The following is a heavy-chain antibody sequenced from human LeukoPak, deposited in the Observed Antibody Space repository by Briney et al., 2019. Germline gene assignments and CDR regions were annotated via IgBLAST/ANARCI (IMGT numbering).Heavy chain of an antibody. D-gene: IGHD3-9*01. CDR3: ARHPWVSGYYRPGGWFDP. CDR1: GYSISSGYY. J-gene: IGHJ5*02. CDR2: INHSGST. V-gene: IGHV4-38-2*02. Sequence: SETLSLTCTVSGYSISSGYYWGWIRQPPGKGLEWIGEINHSGSTNYNPSLKSRVTISVDTSKNQFSLKLSSVTAADTAVYYCARHPWVSGYYRPGGWFDPWGQGTLVTVSS.